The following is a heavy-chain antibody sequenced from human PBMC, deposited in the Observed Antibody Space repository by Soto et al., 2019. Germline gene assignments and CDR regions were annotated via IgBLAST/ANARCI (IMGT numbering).Heavy chain of an antibody. V-gene: IGHV3-64D*08. CDR2: ISSDGTKT. J-gene: IGHJ4*02. CDR1: GFTFTVYA. D-gene: IGHD3-3*01. CDR3: VNILMQHDFEGG. Sequence: EVQMVASGGDLVQPGSSLRLSCLASGFTFTVYAFHWVRQAPGKGLEFVAAISSDGTKTYYAEFVKGRFTISRDTFKISLFLQMNRLRAEDTAVYYCVNILMQHDFEGGWGQGTLVTVSS.